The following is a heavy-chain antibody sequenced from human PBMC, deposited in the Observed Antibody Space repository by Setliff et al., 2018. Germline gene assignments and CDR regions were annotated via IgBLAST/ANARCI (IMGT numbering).Heavy chain of an antibody. CDR3: ARYLSSDPFDI. CDR1: GGTFGDYA. D-gene: IGHD3-16*01. J-gene: IGHJ3*02. V-gene: IGHV1-69*13. CDR2: IIPTFKIA. Sequence: SVKVSCKASGGTFGDYAISWVRQVPGQGLEWVGRIIPTFKIANYAQKFQGRVTITADGSTTTVHMEVTSLTFEDTAVFFCARYLSSDPFDIWGQGTLVTVSS.